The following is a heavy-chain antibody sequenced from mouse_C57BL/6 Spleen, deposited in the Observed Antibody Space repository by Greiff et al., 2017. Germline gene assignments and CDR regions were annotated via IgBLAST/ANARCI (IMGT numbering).Heavy chain of an antibody. CDR1: GFTFSDYG. CDR2: ISSGSSTI. V-gene: IGHV5-17*01. D-gene: IGHD1-1*01. CDR3: ERDSTGFDGYYGSSQYYFDY. Sequence: EVKLQESGGGLVKPGGSLKLSCAASGFTFSDYGMHWVRQAPEKGLEWVAYISSGSSTIYYADTVKGRFTISRDNAKNTLFLQMTSLRSEDTAMYYCERDSTGFDGYYGSSQYYFDYWGQGTTLTVSS. J-gene: IGHJ2*01.